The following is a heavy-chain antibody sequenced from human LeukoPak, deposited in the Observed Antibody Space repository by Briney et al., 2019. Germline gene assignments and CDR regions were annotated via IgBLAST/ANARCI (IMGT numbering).Heavy chain of an antibody. Sequence: SETLSLTCTVSGGSISSSSSYYWGWIRQPPGTGLEWIGTIYYSGNTYYNPSLKSRVTISVDTSKNQFSLKLNSVTAADTAVYYCARKIAATWYFDYWGQGTLVTVSS. CDR2: IYYSGNT. CDR1: GGSISSSSSYY. CDR3: ARKIAATWYFDY. V-gene: IGHV4-39*07. D-gene: IGHD2-21*01. J-gene: IGHJ4*02.